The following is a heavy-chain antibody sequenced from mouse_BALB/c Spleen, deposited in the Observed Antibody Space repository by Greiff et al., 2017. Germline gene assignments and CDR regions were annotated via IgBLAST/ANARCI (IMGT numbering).Heavy chain of an antibody. Sequence: EVQLQQSGPGLVKPSQSLSLTCSVTGYSITSGYYWNWIRQFPGNKLEWMGYISYDGSNNYNPSLKNRISITRDTSKNQFFLKLNSVTTEDTATYYCARDQRLYYYAMDYWGQGTSVTVSS. V-gene: IGHV3-6*02. CDR1: GYSITSGYY. CDR3: ARDQRLYYYAMDY. CDR2: ISYDGSN. J-gene: IGHJ4*01. D-gene: IGHD2-2*01.